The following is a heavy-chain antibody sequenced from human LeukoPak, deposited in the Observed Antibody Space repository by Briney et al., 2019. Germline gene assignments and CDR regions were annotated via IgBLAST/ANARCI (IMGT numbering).Heavy chain of an antibody. V-gene: IGHV1-18*01. J-gene: IGHJ5*02. D-gene: IGHD3-16*01. CDR3: ARSEYYDYACDP. CDR2: ISAYNGNT. Sequence: ASVKVSCKASGYTFTSYGISWVRQAPGQGLEWMGWISAYNGNTNYAQKLQGRVTMSTDTSTSTAYMELRSLRSDDTAVYYCARSEYYDYACDPWGQGTLVTVSS. CDR1: GYTFTSYG.